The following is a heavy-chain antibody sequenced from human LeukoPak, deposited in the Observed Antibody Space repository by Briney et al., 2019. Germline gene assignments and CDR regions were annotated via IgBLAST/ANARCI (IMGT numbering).Heavy chain of an antibody. J-gene: IGHJ3*02. Sequence: PSQTLSLTCTVSGGSISSGDYYWSWIRQPPGKGLEWIGSIYHSGSTSWIGSIYHSGSTSYNPSLKSRVTISVDTSKNQFSLKLSSVTAADTAVYYCAIRYSSSWYSDAFDIWGQGTMVTVSS. D-gene: IGHD6-13*01. V-gene: IGHV4-30-2*03. CDR1: GGSISSGDYY. CDR3: AIRYSSSWYSDAFDI.